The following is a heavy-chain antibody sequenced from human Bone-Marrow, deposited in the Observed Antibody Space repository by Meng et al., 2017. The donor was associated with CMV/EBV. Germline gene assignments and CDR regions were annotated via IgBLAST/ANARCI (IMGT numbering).Heavy chain of an antibody. D-gene: IGHD3-9*01. V-gene: IGHV1-2*02. CDR1: GYTFTGFF. Sequence: ASVKVSCKVSGYTFTGFFLHWVRQAPGQGLEWMGWINFNGADTDYAQKFQGRVTMTRDTSISTAYMELRSLRSDDTAVYFCARGLRYSDWLAHSDYYYGIDVWGQGTTVTVSS. CDR2: INFNGADT. CDR3: ARGLRYSDWLAHSDYYYGIDV. J-gene: IGHJ6*02.